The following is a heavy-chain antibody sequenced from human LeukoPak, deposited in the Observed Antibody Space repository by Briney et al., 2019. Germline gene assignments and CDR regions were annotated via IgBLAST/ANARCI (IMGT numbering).Heavy chain of an antibody. D-gene: IGHD1-26*01. CDR3: AREIGGERDAFDI. V-gene: IGHV4-59*01. J-gene: IGHJ3*02. Sequence: PSETLSLTCTVSGGSISSYYWSWIRQPPGKGLEWIGYIYYSGSTNYNPSLKSRVTISVDTSKNQFSLKLSSVTAADTAVYYCAREIGGERDAFDIWGQGTMVTVSS. CDR2: IYYSGST. CDR1: GGSISSYY.